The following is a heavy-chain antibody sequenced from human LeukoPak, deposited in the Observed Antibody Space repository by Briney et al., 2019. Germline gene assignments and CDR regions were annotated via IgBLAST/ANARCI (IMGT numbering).Heavy chain of an antibody. CDR2: INHSGST. CDR3: AGGNSGLYYYYYMDV. J-gene: IGHJ6*03. D-gene: IGHD4-23*01. V-gene: IGHV4-34*01. Sequence: SETLSLTCAVYGWSFSGYYWSWIRQPPGKGLEWIGEINHSGSTNYNPSLKSRVTISVDTSKNQFSQKLSSVTAADTAVYYCAGGNSGLYYYYYMDVWGKGTTVTVSS. CDR1: GWSFSGYY.